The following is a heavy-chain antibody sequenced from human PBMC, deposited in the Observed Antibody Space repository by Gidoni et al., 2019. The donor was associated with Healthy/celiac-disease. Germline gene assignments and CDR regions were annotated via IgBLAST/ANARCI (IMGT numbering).Heavy chain of an antibody. J-gene: IGHJ4*02. CDR3: TTVEWRGWVGAHPIDY. CDR2: IKSKTDGGTT. Sequence: EVQLVESGGGLVKPGGSLRLSCAASGFTFSNAWTSWVRQAPGKGLEWVGRIKSKTDGGTTDYAAPVKGRFTISRDDSKNTLYLQMNSLKTEDTAVYYCTTVEWRGWVGAHPIDYWGQGTLVTVSS. CDR1: GFTFSNAW. V-gene: IGHV3-15*01. D-gene: IGHD1-26*01.